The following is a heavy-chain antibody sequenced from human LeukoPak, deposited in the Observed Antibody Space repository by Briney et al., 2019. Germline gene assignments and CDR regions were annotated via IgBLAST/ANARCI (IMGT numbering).Heavy chain of an antibody. D-gene: IGHD3-22*01. CDR3: ARLYDSSTYTNWRDP. CDR2: IYTSGGT. V-gene: IGHV4-4*07. Sequence: PQTLSLSCTVSGGSLSSYYCSWIRQPARKGLEWVWRIYTSGGTTYNPPLTSRVTVSVDTSKIQFSLKLSSGTAADTAVYYCARLYDSSTYTNWRDPWGQGTLVTVSS. J-gene: IGHJ5*02. CDR1: GGSLSSYY.